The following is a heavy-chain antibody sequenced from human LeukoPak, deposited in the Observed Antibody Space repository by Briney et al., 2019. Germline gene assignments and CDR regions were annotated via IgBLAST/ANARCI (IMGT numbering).Heavy chain of an antibody. Sequence: SETLSLTCAVYGGSFSGYYWGWIRQPPGKGLEWIGSIYYSGSTYYNPSLKSRVTISVDTSKTQFSLKLSSVTAADTAVYYCATRYGDYDTYYFMDVWGKGTTVTISS. D-gene: IGHD4-17*01. J-gene: IGHJ6*03. V-gene: IGHV4-39*01. CDR2: IYYSGST. CDR1: GGSFSGYY. CDR3: ATRYGDYDTYYFMDV.